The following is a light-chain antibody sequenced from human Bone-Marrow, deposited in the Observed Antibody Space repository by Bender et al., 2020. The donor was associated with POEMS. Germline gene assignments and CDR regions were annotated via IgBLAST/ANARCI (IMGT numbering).Light chain of an antibody. Sequence: QSALTQPRSVSGSPGQSVTISCTGTSSDVGGYNYVSWYQQHPGKAPKLILSDVSKRPSGVPDRFSGSKSGNTASLTISGLQAEDEADYYRCSYAGRYTYVFGTGTKVTVL. V-gene: IGLV2-11*01. CDR1: SSDVGGYNY. J-gene: IGLJ1*01. CDR3: CSYAGRYTYV. CDR2: DVS.